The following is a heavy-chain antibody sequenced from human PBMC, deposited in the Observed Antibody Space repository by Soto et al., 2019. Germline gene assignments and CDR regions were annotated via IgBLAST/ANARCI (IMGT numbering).Heavy chain of an antibody. Sequence: LQEAGPGLVKPSQTLSLTCSVSGGSINNNDYYWSWIRQTPGKGLEWIGYVYYSGNSDYIPSLKSRLSMSIDKSKNQFHLKLNSVTAADTATYYCARMSYFYDKWYFDLWGRGPLVTVSS. CDR2: VYYSGNS. D-gene: IGHD3-22*01. J-gene: IGHJ2*01. CDR1: GGSINNNDYY. V-gene: IGHV4-30-4*01. CDR3: ARMSYFYDKWYFDL.